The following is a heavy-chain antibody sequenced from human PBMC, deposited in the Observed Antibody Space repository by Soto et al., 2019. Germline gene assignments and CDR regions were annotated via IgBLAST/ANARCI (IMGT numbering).Heavy chain of an antibody. Sequence: ASVKVSCKVSGYTLTELSMHWVRQAPGKGLEWMGGFDPEDGETIYAQKFQGRVTMTEDTSTDTAYMELSSLRSEDTAVYYCATDFPGDLSRITFGGVIARGYYFDYWGQGTLVTVSS. V-gene: IGHV1-24*01. CDR3: ATDFPGDLSRITFGGVIARGYYFDY. D-gene: IGHD3-16*02. J-gene: IGHJ4*02. CDR1: GYTLTELS. CDR2: FDPEDGET.